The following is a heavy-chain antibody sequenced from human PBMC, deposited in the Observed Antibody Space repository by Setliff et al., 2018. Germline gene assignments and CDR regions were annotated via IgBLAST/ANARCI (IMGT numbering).Heavy chain of an antibody. CDR1: AHIFKSYG. Sequence: ASVKVSCKASAHIFKSYGISWVRQAPGQGLEWVGWISSYNDVTSYAQRFQGRVTLTTDTSTSAAYMELRTLRSDDTAVYYCAISTLSICSGGSCPNAFDVRGQGTMVTVSS. CDR2: ISSYNDVT. D-gene: IGHD2-15*01. CDR3: AISTLSICSGGSCPNAFDV. V-gene: IGHV1-18*01. J-gene: IGHJ3*01.